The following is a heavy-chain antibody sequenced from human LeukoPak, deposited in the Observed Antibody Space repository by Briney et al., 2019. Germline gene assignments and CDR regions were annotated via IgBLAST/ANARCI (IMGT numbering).Heavy chain of an antibody. V-gene: IGHV3-23*01. D-gene: IGHD4-17*01. CDR3: ARSNYGDPGWFDP. CDR1: GFTFSNYA. J-gene: IGHJ5*02. CDR2: IIGSADST. Sequence: GGSLRLSCAASGFTFSNYAMIWVRQAPGKGLEWVSLIIGSADSTYYADSVRGRFTISRDNAKNSLYLQMNSLRAEDTAVYYCARSNYGDPGWFDPWGQGTLVTVSS.